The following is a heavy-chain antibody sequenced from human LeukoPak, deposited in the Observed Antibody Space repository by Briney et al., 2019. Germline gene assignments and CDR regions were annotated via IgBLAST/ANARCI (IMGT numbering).Heavy chain of an antibody. CDR3: ARVAFSKYHYYMDV. D-gene: IGHD4-11*01. CDR2: LSAHIGDT. V-gene: IGHV1-18*01. Sequence: ASVKVSCKASGYSFTTFGITWVRQAPGQGLEWMAWLSAHIGDTNYSLKFQGRVTVTSDTSTSTAYMELRSLKSDDTAVYFCARVAFSKYHYYMDVWGKGTTVTVSS. CDR1: GYSFTTFG. J-gene: IGHJ6*03.